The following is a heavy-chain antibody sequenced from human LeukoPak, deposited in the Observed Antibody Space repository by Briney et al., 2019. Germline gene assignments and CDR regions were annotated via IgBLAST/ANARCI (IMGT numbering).Heavy chain of an antibody. D-gene: IGHD2-15*01. CDR1: GGSISSGGYS. CDR2: IYHSGST. Sequence: PSQTLSLTCAVSGGSISSGGYSWSWIRQPPGKGLEWIGYIYHSGSTYYNPSLKSRVTISVDRSKNQFSLKLSPVTAADTAVYYCARGGGSYKYNWFDPWGQGTLVTVSS. J-gene: IGHJ5*02. V-gene: IGHV4-30-2*01. CDR3: ARGGGSYKYNWFDP.